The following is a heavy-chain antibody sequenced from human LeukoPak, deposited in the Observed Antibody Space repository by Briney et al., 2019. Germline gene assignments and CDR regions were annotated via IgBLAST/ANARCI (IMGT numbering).Heavy chain of an antibody. CDR3: ARDTGYCSGGSCYSFTY. J-gene: IGHJ4*02. CDR1: GFTFSSYS. D-gene: IGHD2-15*01. V-gene: IGHV3-21*01. CDR2: ISSSSSYI. Sequence: PGGSLRLSCAASGFTFSSYSMNWVRQAPGKGLEWVSSISSSSSYIYYADSVKGRFTISRDNAKNSLYLQMNSLRAEDTAVYYCARDTGYCSGGSCYSFTYWGQGTPVTVSS.